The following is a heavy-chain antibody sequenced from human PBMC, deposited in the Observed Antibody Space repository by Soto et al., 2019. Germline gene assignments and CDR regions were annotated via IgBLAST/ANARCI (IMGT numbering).Heavy chain of an antibody. CDR3: ARLEGLATISYYFDF. D-gene: IGHD3-9*01. Sequence: QLQLQESGPGLVMPSETLSLTCSVSDDSINSDKYYWCWIRQPPGKGLEWIGSIYYRGNAYYNPSLQTRVTVSLDKSSSQLSLKLNSVSAADSAVYFCARLEGLATISYYFDFWGPGALVTVSS. CDR2: IYYRGNA. J-gene: IGHJ4*02. V-gene: IGHV4-39*01. CDR1: DDSINSDKYY.